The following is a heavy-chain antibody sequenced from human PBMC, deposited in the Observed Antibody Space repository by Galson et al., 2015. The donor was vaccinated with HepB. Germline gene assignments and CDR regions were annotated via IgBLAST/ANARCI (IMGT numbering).Heavy chain of an antibody. CDR2: VLYSRSP. V-gene: IGHV4-39*07. CDR1: GASIGRSTSY. CDR3: PRMRFERWLQGRGLTDS. J-gene: IGHJ4*02. Sequence: SASLSLTYTLSGASIGRSTSYWAWIRQPPGRGLELIGSVLYSRSPYSKSSLRTQIPVSLETSKNQFSLRLRSVTAADTAVYYCPRMRFERWLQGRGLTDSWGQGTLVTVSS. D-gene: IGHD5-24*01.